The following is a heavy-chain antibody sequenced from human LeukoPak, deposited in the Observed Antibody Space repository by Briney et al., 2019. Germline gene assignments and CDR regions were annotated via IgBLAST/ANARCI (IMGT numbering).Heavy chain of an antibody. V-gene: IGHV3-21*01. D-gene: IGHD7-27*01. CDR1: GFTFSSYS. J-gene: IGHJ4*02. CDR3: ARDFARTGDYHHFDY. CDR2: LITSNDI. Sequence: GGSLGLSCAASGFTFSSYSMNWVRQAPGKGLEWVSSLITSNDIYYADSVKGRFTISRDNAKNSLYLQMNGLRAEDTAVYYCARDFARTGDYHHFDYWGQGTLVTVSS.